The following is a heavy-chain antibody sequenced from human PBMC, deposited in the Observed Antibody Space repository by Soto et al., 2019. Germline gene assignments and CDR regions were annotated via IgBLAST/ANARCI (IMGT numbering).Heavy chain of an antibody. Sequence: ASVKVSCKASGYTFTNYAVHWLRQAPGQALEWMGWLNAGNGDTKYSPTFQDRVTITRDTSASTAYMELSSLRSEDTAVYYCAADRWVGDFYFDYWGQGPLVTAPQ. V-gene: IGHV1-3*01. CDR3: AADRWVGDFYFDY. CDR1: GYTFTNYA. CDR2: LNAGNGDT. D-gene: IGHD3-16*01. J-gene: IGHJ4*02.